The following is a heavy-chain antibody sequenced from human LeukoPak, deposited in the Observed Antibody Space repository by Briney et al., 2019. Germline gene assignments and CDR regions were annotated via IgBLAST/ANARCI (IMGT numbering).Heavy chain of an antibody. D-gene: IGHD3-22*01. V-gene: IGHV3-53*01. CDR1: GFTVSSNY. Sequence: GGSLRLSCAASGFTVSSNYMSWVRQAPGKGLEWVSVIYSGGSTYYADSVKGRFTISRDNSKNTLYLQMNSLRAEDTAVYYCARDPLDSSGHYYYYGMDVWGQGTTVTVSS. CDR3: ARDPLDSSGHYYYYGMDV. J-gene: IGHJ6*02. CDR2: IYSGGST.